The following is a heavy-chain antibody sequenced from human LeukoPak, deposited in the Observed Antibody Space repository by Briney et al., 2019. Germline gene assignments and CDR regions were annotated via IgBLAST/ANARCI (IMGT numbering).Heavy chain of an antibody. CDR2: TSDSGDNT. CDR1: GFTFSDYA. Sequence: GGSLRLSCVASGFTFSDYAMSWVRQAPGKGLEWVSVTSDSGDNTYYADSVKGRFTVSRDNSRDTLYLQMNSLRAEDTALYYCAKKIGTGPGHNWFDPWGQGTLVTVSS. D-gene: IGHD2-8*02. J-gene: IGHJ5*02. V-gene: IGHV3-23*01. CDR3: AKKIGTGPGHNWFDP.